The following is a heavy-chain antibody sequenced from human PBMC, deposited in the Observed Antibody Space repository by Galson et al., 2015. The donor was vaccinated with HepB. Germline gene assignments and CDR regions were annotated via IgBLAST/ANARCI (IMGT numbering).Heavy chain of an antibody. D-gene: IGHD6-19*01. V-gene: IGHV6-1*01. Sequence: CAISGDSVSSNSAVWNWIRQSPSRGLEWLGRTYYRSKWYNDYAVSVKSRITINPNTSKNQFSLQLNSVTPEDTAVYYCARGGGWYELGYWGQGTLVTVSS. J-gene: IGHJ4*02. CDR2: TYYRSKWYN. CDR1: GDSVSSNSAV. CDR3: ARGGGWYELGY.